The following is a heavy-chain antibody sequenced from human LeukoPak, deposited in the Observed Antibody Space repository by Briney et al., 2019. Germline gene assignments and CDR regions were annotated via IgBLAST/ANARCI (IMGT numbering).Heavy chain of an antibody. CDR1: GGSISNSY. Sequence: SETLSLTCTVSGGSISNSYWSWIRQPPGKGLEWIGYIYYIGSTNYNPSLKSRVTISVDTSKNQFSLKLNSVTAADTAVYYCARGGIVVVTARFDPWGQGTLVTVSS. V-gene: IGHV4-59*01. D-gene: IGHD2-21*02. J-gene: IGHJ5*02. CDR3: ARGGIVVVTARFDP. CDR2: IYYIGST.